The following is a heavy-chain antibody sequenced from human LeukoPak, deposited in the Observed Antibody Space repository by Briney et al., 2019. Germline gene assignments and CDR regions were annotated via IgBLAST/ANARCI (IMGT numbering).Heavy chain of an antibody. D-gene: IGHD1-26*01. CDR1: GFTFSSYG. CDR2: ISYDGSNK. CDR3: AKDPQVGATRGNYFDY. V-gene: IGHV3-30*18. Sequence: PGRSLRLSCAASGFTFSSYGMHWVRQAPGKGLEWVAVISYDGSNKYYEDSVKGRFTISRDNSKNTLYLQMNSLRTEDTAVYYCAKDPQVGATRGNYFDYWGQGTLVTVSS. J-gene: IGHJ4*02.